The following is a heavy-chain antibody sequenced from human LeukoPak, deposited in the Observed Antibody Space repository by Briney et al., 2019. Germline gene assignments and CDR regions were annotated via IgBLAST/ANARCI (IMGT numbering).Heavy chain of an antibody. J-gene: IGHJ5*02. CDR2: IYPGDSDT. D-gene: IGHD3-22*01. CDR1: GYSFTSYW. V-gene: IGHV5-51*01. Sequence: GESLQISCKGSGYSFTSYWIGWVRQMPGKGLEWMGIIYPGDSDTRYSPSFQGQVTISADKSISTAYLQWSSLKASDTAMYYCARLPEYYYDSSGYSRFDPWGQGTLVTVSS. CDR3: ARLPEYYYDSSGYSRFDP.